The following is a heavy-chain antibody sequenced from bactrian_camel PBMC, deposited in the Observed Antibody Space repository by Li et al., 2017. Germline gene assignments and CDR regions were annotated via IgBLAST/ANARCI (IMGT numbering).Heavy chain of an antibody. CDR2: ADLGGGRE. V-gene: IGHV3S54*01. D-gene: IGHD2*01. CDR1: GDGYSSSA. Sequence: PLVESGGGSVQAGGSLRLSCAASGDGYSSSAMGWFRQAPGKERQGVAAADLGGGRENYADSVKGRFAVSRDSAKNTVLLQMNSLNSEDTAVYYCVRVIGRAKDPGVVYNYWGQGTQVTVS. CDR3: VRVIGRAKDPGVVYNY. J-gene: IGHJ4*01.